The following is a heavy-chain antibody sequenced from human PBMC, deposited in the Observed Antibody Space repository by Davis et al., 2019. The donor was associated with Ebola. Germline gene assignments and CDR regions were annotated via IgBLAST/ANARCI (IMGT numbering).Heavy chain of an antibody. CDR2: ISGHGYGT. J-gene: IGHJ4*02. D-gene: IGHD5-18*01. CDR1: GFTFDAHA. CDR3: AKTRGYRLYYFEY. Sequence: GGSLRLSCAASGFTFDAHAMSWVRQAPGKALEWVSLISGHGYGTEYGDSVKGRFTISRDNSKNFLYLQVNDLRPEDIALYFCAKTRGYRLYYFEYWGQGTLVTVSS. V-gene: IGHV3-43*02.